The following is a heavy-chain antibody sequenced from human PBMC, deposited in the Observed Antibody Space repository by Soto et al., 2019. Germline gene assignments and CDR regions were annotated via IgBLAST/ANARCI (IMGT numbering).Heavy chain of an antibody. J-gene: IGHJ4*02. CDR3: ARGGGVTTTGDDY. Sequence: QLQLQESGSGLVKPSQTLSLTCAVSGGSINTATHSWSWIRQPPGKGLEWIGYIYHSGSTYYNPSVKGRVTISIDKSNNKCALGLSAATAGDTAVYYCARGGGVTTTGDDYWGQGILVTVSS. CDR1: GGSINTATHS. CDR2: IYHSGST. V-gene: IGHV4-30-2*01. D-gene: IGHD4-4*01.